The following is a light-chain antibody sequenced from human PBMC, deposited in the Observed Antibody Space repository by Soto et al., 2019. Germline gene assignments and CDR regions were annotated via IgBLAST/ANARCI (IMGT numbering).Light chain of an antibody. V-gene: IGKV3-11*01. CDR3: QQRSNWPPT. CDR2: DAS. CDR1: QSVSSY. Sequence: EIVLPQSPATLSLSPGERAPLSCRASQSVSSYLAWYQQKPGQAPRLLIYDASNRATGIPARFSGSGSGTDFTLTISSLEPEEFAVYYCQQRSNWPPTVGPGTKVDIK. J-gene: IGKJ3*01.